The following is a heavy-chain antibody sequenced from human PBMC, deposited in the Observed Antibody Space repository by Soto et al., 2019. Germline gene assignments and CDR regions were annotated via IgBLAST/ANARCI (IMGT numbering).Heavy chain of an antibody. CDR2: IATYNSNR. V-gene: IGHV1-18*01. Sequence: ASVKVSCKTSGDTFTNFGLSWVRQAPGQGLEWMGWIATYNSNRNYAQKFQGRLTLTTDTSTSTAYMELKSLGYDDTAVYYCARVVRGVVNWFHPWGQGTPVTVSS. J-gene: IGHJ5*02. CDR3: ARVVRGVVNWFHP. D-gene: IGHD3-10*01. CDR1: GDTFTNFG.